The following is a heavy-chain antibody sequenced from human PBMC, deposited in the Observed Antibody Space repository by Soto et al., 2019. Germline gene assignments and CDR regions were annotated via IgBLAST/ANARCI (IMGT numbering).Heavy chain of an antibody. J-gene: IGHJ4*02. CDR2: ISSRSSTI. D-gene: IGHD6-19*01. Sequence: GGSLRLSCAASGFSFSTYNMNWVRQAPGRGLEWVSYISSRSSTIYHADSVKGRFTISRDNAKNSLYLQMDSLRDEDTAIYFCARAIAVGSTSLDYWGLGTRVTVSS. CDR3: ARAIAVGSTSLDY. V-gene: IGHV3-48*02. CDR1: GFSFSTYN.